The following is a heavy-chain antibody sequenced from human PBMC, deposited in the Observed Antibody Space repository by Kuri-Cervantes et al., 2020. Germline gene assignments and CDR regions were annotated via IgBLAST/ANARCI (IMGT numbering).Heavy chain of an antibody. D-gene: IGHD1-1*01. J-gene: IGHJ6*02. CDR1: VYTFTSYG. V-gene: IGHV1-18*01. CDR3: ARDSSQTPLEGPGYGMDV. CDR2: ISAYNGNT. Sequence: SVKVSCKASVYTFTSYGISWVRQAPGQGLEWMGWISAYNGNTNYAQKLQGRLTMTTDTSTSTAYMELRSLRSDDTAVYYCARDSSQTPLEGPGYGMDVWGQGTTVTVSS.